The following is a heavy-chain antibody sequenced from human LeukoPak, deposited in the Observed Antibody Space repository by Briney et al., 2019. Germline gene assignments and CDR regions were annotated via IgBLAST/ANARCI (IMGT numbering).Heavy chain of an antibody. CDR1: GGTFSSYA. Sequence: SVKVSCKASGGTFSSYAISWVRQAPGQGLEWMGGIIPIFGTANYAQKFQGRVTITADESTSTAYMELSSLRSEDTAVYYCASGRGGSANDAFDIWGQGTMVTVSS. CDR2: IIPIFGTA. J-gene: IGHJ3*02. CDR3: ASGRGGSANDAFDI. V-gene: IGHV1-69*13. D-gene: IGHD3-16*01.